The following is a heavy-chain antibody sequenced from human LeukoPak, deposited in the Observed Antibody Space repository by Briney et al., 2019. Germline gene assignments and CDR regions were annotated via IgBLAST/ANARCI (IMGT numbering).Heavy chain of an antibody. CDR3: ARHLAGDSLYRHFDY. D-gene: IGHD5/OR15-5a*01. CDR2: IKQDGSET. V-gene: IGHV3-7*04. J-gene: IGHJ4*02. Sequence: GGSLRLSCTASAITFSNSWMSWVRQAPGKGLEWVANIKQDGSETNYVDSVKGRFTISRDNAKNSLFLQMNSLRGEDTGIYHCARHLAGDSLYRHFDYWGQGTLVTVSS. CDR1: AITFSNSW.